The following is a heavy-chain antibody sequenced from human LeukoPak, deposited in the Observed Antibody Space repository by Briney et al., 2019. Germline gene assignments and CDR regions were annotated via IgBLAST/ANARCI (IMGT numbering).Heavy chain of an antibody. Sequence: GASVKVSCKASGYTFTSYYMHWVRQAPGQGLEWMGIINPSGGSTSYAQKSQGRVTMTRDTSTSTVYMELSSLRSEDTAVYYCARDRTVVTLDYWGQGTLVTVSS. D-gene: IGHD3-22*01. CDR1: GYTFTSYY. J-gene: IGHJ4*02. CDR3: ARDRTVVTLDY. CDR2: INPSGGST. V-gene: IGHV1-46*01.